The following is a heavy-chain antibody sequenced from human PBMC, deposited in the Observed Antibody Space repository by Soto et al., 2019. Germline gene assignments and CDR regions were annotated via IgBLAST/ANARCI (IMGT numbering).Heavy chain of an antibody. Sequence: SETLSLTCAVSGASLNTYYWSWIRPPPGKGLEWIGYFYYSGLTNCNPSLKSRVTISLDTSKNQFSLKLSSVTAADTAVYFCARGNTHGYYYMDVWGRGTTVTVSS. V-gene: IGHV4-59*08. CDR3: ARGNTHGYYYMDV. CDR1: GASLNTYY. J-gene: IGHJ6*03. D-gene: IGHD3-22*01. CDR2: FYYSGLT.